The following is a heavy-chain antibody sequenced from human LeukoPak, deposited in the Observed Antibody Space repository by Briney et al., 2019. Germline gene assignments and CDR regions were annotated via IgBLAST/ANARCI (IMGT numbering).Heavy chain of an antibody. D-gene: IGHD5-18*01. Sequence: GGSLRLSCAASGFTFSSYSMNWVRQAPGKGLEWVSSISSSSSYIYYADSVKGRFTISRDNAKNSLYLQMNSLRAEDTAVYYCARDIEPAMVTFFDYWGQGALVTVSS. CDR1: GFTFSSYS. J-gene: IGHJ4*02. CDR2: ISSSSSYI. V-gene: IGHV3-21*01. CDR3: ARDIEPAMVTFFDY.